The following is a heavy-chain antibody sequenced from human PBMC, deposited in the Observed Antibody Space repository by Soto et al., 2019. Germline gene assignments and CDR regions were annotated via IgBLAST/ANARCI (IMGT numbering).Heavy chain of an antibody. J-gene: IGHJ6*02. V-gene: IGHV3-30*18. CDR1: GFSFSNYW. Sequence: PGGSLRLSCAASGFSFSNYWMNWVRQAPGKGLEWVAVISYDGSNKYYADSVKGRFTISRDNSKNTLYLQMNSLRAEDTAVYYCAKDRAYYYYGMDVWGQGTTVTVSS. CDR2: ISYDGSNK. CDR3: AKDRAYYYYGMDV.